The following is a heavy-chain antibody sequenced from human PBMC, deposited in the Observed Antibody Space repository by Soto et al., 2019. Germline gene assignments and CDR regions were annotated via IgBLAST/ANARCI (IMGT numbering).Heavy chain of an antibody. Sequence: ASVKVSCKASGYTFTGYYMHWVRQAPGQGLEWMGWINPNSGGTNYAQKFQGRVTMTRDTSISTAYMELSRLRSDDTAVYYCARERGYLRNAFDIWGQGTMVTVS. V-gene: IGHV1-2*02. J-gene: IGHJ3*02. D-gene: IGHD4-17*01. CDR3: ARERGYLRNAFDI. CDR1: GYTFTGYY. CDR2: INPNSGGT.